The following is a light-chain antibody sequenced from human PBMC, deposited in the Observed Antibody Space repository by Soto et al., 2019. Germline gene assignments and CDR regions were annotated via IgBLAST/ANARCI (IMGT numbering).Light chain of an antibody. Sequence: QAVVTQPPSVSAAPGEKVTIPCSGTSSNIGRNYVSWYQQLPGSAPKLLIYENDRRPSGIPDRFSGSKSGTAATLDITGLQTGDEADYYCGAWDRGLKAGVFGGGTKLTVL. V-gene: IGLV1-51*02. CDR3: GAWDRGLKAGV. CDR1: SSNIGRNY. J-gene: IGLJ3*02. CDR2: END.